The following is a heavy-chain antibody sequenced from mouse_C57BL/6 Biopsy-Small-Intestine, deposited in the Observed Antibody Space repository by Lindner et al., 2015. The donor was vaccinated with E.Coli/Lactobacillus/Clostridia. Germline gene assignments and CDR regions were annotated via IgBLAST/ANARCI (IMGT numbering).Heavy chain of an antibody. Sequence: VQLQESGAELVRPGSSVKMSCKTSGYTFTNYGINWVKQRPGQGLEWIGFTYIGNDYTDYNEKFKGKATLTSDTTTSTAYMQLSSLTSEDSAIYFCARNHFGSSPYYFDYWGQGTTLTVSS. CDR2: TYIGNDYT. V-gene: IGHV1-58*01. CDR3: ARNHFGSSPYYFDY. D-gene: IGHD1-1*01. CDR1: GYTFTNYG. J-gene: IGHJ2*01.